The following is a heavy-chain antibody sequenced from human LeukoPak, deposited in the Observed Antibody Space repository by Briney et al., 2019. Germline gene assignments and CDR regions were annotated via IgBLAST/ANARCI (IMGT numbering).Heavy chain of an antibody. J-gene: IGHJ5*02. CDR1: GFTFSSFW. CDR3: ARVVTWFDP. V-gene: IGHV3-7*04. CDR2: IKEDGSML. Sequence: PGGSLRLSCAASGFTFSSFWMSWVRQAPGKGLEWVAHIKEDGSMLSYVDSVKGRFTISRDNAKNSVYLQMSSLRAEDTAVYYCARVVTWFDPWGQGSLVTVSS.